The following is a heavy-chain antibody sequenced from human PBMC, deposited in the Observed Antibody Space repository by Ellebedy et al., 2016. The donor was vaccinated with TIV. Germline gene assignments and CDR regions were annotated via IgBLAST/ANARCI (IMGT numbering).Heavy chain of an antibody. CDR2: IIPIFGTA. Sequence: SVKVSCXASGTTFNNYAISWVRQAPGQGLEWMGGIIPIFGTANYAQKFQGRVTITRDTSASTAYMELRSLRSDDTAVYYCARDDPHGSGSYYRDAPCDYWGQGTLVTVSS. J-gene: IGHJ4*02. V-gene: IGHV1-69*05. CDR3: ARDDPHGSGSYYRDAPCDY. D-gene: IGHD3-10*01. CDR1: GTTFNNYA.